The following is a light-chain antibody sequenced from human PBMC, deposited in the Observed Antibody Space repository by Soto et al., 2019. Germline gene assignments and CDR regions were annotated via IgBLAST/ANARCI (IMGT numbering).Light chain of an antibody. CDR1: QSVSSTY. CDR2: GAS. Sequence: EVVLTQSPVTLSLSPGERATLSCRASQSVSSTYLGWYQQKPGQAPRLLIYGASSRATDIPDRFSGSGSGTDFTLTISRLEPEDFAVYYCQQYGNSWTFGQGTKVDIK. J-gene: IGKJ1*01. CDR3: QQYGNSWT. V-gene: IGKV3-20*01.